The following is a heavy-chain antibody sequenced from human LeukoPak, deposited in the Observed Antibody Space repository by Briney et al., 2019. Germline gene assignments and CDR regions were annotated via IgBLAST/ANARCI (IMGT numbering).Heavy chain of an antibody. CDR2: IYYSEST. Sequence: PSETLSPTCSVSVDSTSSHYWNWSSESPGEGVESSWEIYYSESTNYKPPLNSRVTMSIDKFNIQFSLMASSVTAADTAVYSGARRGSGYYYYGIDVCCRGTRITVSS. J-gene: IGHJ6*02. V-gene: IGHV4-59*08. CDR1: VDSTSSHY. CDR3: ARRGSGYYYYGIDV. D-gene: IGHD3-10*01.